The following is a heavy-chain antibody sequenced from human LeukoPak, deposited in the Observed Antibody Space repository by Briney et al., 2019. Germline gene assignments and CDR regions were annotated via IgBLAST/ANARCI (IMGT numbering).Heavy chain of an antibody. Sequence: PSETLSLTCSVSGGSIGSNYWSWVRQPPGKGLEWIGYISYSGDTKYNPSLKSRLSMSVDTSKNQCSLMLTSVTAADTAVYYCARGSGWYPHWGQGTLVTVSS. D-gene: IGHD6-19*01. CDR2: ISYSGDT. CDR1: GGSIGSNY. J-gene: IGHJ1*01. CDR3: ARGSGWYPH. V-gene: IGHV4-59*01.